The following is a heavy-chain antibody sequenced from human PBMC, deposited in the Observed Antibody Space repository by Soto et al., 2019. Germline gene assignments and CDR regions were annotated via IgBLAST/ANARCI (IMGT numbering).Heavy chain of an antibody. CDR3: AIRYSVFGVVAMGGLDV. V-gene: IGHV1-69*14. D-gene: IGHD3-3*01. J-gene: IGHJ6*01. CDR2: IIPIFPTA. Sequence: QVQLVQSGAELKKPGSSVRVSCQASGGTFSSYSVNWVRQAPGQGLEWMGGIIPIFPTADHAQRFQGRVTITADKSTNRVYMELSSLRSDDTAVYYCAIRYSVFGVVAMGGLDVWGQGTTVTVSS. CDR1: GGTFSSYS.